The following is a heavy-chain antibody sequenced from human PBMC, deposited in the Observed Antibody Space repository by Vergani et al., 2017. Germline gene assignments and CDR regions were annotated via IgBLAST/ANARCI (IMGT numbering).Heavy chain of an antibody. D-gene: IGHD6-19*01. J-gene: IGHJ4*02. CDR3: ARDGAEYSSGWFRVDY. V-gene: IGHV4-59*01. CDR2: IYYSGST. Sequence: QVQLQESGPGLVKPSETLSLTCTVSGGSLSSYYWSWIRQPPGKGLEWIGYIYYSGSTNYNPSLKSRVTISVDTSKNQFSLKLSSVTAADTAVYYCARDGAEYSSGWFRVDYWGQGTLVTVSS. CDR1: GGSLSSYY.